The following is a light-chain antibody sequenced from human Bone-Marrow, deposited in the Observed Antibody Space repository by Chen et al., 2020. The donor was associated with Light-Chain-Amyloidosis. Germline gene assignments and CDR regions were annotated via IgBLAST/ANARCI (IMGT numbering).Light chain of an antibody. CDR1: QSVIRW. CDR3: QQYNSYSPT. Sequence: DIQMTQSPSTLSASVGDRVTITCRASQSVIRWLAWYQQKPGKAPKLLIQKASSLESGVPSRVSGSGSETECTLTIRSLQPDDFATYYCQQYNSYSPTFGQGTKLEIK. J-gene: IGKJ2*01. V-gene: IGKV1-5*03. CDR2: KAS.